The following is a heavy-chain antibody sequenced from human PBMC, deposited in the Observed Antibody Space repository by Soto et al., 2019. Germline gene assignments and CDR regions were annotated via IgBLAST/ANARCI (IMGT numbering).Heavy chain of an antibody. V-gene: IGHV1-69*12. J-gene: IGHJ4*02. D-gene: IGHD3-22*01. CDR1: GGTFSSYA. CDR3: ARSRANYYDSRGYYYSTFDY. Sequence: QVQLVQSGAEVKKPGSSVKVSCKTSGGTFSSYAISWVRQAPGQGLEWMGGIIPMFGTANYAQKFQGRVTITADESTSTAYMELSSLRSEDTALYYCARSRANYYDSRGYYYSTFDYWVQGTLVTVSS. CDR2: IIPMFGTA.